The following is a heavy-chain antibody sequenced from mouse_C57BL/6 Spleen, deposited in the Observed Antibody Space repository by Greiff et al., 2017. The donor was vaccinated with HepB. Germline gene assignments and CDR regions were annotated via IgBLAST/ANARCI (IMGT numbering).Heavy chain of an antibody. J-gene: IGHJ4*01. CDR3: ARDYYGSSYVAYYYAMDY. V-gene: IGHV3-5*01. CDR1: GISITTGNYR. CDR2: IYYSGTI. Sequence: EVKLQESGPGLVKPSQTVFLTCTVTGISITTGNYRWSWIRQFPGNKLEWIGYIYYSGTITYNPSLTSRTTITRDTPKNQFFLEMNSLTAEDTATYYCARDYYGSSYVAYYYAMDYWGQGTSVTVSS. D-gene: IGHD1-1*01.